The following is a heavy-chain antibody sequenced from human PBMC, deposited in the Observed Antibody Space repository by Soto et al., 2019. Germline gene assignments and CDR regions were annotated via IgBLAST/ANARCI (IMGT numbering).Heavy chain of an antibody. V-gene: IGHV1-18*01. CDR2: ISAYNGNT. CDR1: GYTFTSYG. J-gene: IGHJ3*02. CDR3: ARDWGRAVAGTGDDAFDI. Sequence: QVQLVQSGAEVKKPGASVKVSCKASGYTFTSYGISWVRQAPGQGLEWMGWISAYNGNTNYAQKLQGRVTMTTDTSTGRAYMEQRRRRSDDTAVYYCARDWGRAVAGTGDDAFDIWGQGTMVTVSS. D-gene: IGHD6-19*01.